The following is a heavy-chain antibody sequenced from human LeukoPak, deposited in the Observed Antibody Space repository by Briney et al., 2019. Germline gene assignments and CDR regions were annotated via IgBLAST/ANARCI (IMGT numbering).Heavy chain of an antibody. J-gene: IGHJ5*02. Sequence: SETLSLTCAVFGGSFHGYYGGWIRQPPGKGLEWIGEINHSGSTNYNPSLKSRVTISIDTSKRQVSLNLSSVTAADTAVYYCASRGALGIVDSWFDPWGQGTLVTVSS. CDR1: GGSFHGYY. V-gene: IGHV4-34*01. CDR3: ASRGALGIVDSWFDP. CDR2: INHSGST. D-gene: IGHD3-16*02.